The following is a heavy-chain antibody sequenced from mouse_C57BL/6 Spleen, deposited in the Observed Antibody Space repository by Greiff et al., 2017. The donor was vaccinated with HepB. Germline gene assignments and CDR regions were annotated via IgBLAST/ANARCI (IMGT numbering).Heavy chain of an antibody. J-gene: IGHJ3*01. CDR3: TTWRLPYGSSFVFAY. CDR2: IDPEDGDT. V-gene: IGHV14-1*01. CDR1: GFNIKDYY. Sequence: VQLQQSGAELVRPGASVKLSCTASGFNIKDYYMHWVKQRPEQGLEWIGRIDPEDGDTEYAPKFQGKATMNADTSSNTAYLQLSSLTSEDTAVYYCTTWRLPYGSSFVFAYWGQGTLVTVSA. D-gene: IGHD1-1*01.